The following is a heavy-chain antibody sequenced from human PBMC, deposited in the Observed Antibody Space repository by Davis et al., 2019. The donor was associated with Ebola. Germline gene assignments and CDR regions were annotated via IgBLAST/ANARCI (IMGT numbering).Heavy chain of an antibody. Sequence: ASVTVSCKASGYTFTAYYMHWVRQAPGQGLEWMGWINPNSGGTNYAQKFQGWVTMTMDTSVTTAYMEVSRLMSDDTAVYYCARGDYGFWSGYHFDNWGQGTLVTVSS. CDR1: GYTFTAYY. J-gene: IGHJ4*02. CDR2: INPNSGGT. V-gene: IGHV1-2*04. CDR3: ARGDYGFWSGYHFDN. D-gene: IGHD3-3*01.